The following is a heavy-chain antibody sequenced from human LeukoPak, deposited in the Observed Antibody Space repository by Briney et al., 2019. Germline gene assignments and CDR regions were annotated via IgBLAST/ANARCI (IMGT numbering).Heavy chain of an antibody. CDR1: GGSFSGYY. V-gene: IGHV4-34*01. J-gene: IGHJ4*02. CDR3: ALRDGYNLRPFDY. D-gene: IGHD5-12*01. CDR2: INHSGST. Sequence: PSETLSLTCAVYGGSFSGYYWSWIRQPPGKGLEWIGEINHSGSTNYNPSLKSRVTISVDTPKNQFSLKLSSVTAADTAVYYCALRDGYNLRPFDYWGQGTLVTVSS.